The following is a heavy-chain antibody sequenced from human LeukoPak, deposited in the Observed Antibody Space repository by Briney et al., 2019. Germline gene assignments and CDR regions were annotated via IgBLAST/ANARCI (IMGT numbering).Heavy chain of an antibody. CDR3: ARPMNEYDSSGFLQS. CDR1: GFTFDDYA. J-gene: IGHJ5*01. Sequence: PGGSLRLSCAASGFTFDDYAMHWVRQAPGKGLEWVSGISWNSGSIGYADSVKGRFTISRDNAKNSLYLQMNSLRLEDTAVYYCARPMNEYDSSGFLQSWGHGTLVTVSS. V-gene: IGHV3-9*01. CDR2: ISWNSGSI. D-gene: IGHD3-22*01.